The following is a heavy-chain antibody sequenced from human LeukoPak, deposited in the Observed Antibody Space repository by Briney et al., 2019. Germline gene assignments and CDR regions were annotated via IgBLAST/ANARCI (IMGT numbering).Heavy chain of an antibody. CDR2: IKHDGSEK. J-gene: IGHJ4*02. D-gene: IGHD6-13*01. CDR1: GFTFSNYW. V-gene: IGHV3-7*01. CDR3: ARLGTAEGTLEDY. Sequence: PGGSLRLSCAASGFTFSNYWMSWVRQPPGKGLEGVANIKHDGSEKYCVDSVEGRFTISRDNAKNSLHLQMNSLRAEDTAVYYCARLGTAEGTLEDYWGQGTLVTVSS.